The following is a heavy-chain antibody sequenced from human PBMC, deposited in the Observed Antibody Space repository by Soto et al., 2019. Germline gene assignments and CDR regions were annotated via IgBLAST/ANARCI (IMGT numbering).Heavy chain of an antibody. V-gene: IGHV3-30*03. CDR2: ISYDGSKK. Sequence: QVQLVESGGGVVQPGRSLRLSCAASGFTFSSYGMHWVRQAPGKGLEWVAVISYDGSKKYYADSVRGRFTISRDNSKNTLHLQMNSLRPEDTAVYYCADGVGVDYWGQGTLVTVSS. CDR3: ADGVGVDY. D-gene: IGHD2-15*01. CDR1: GFTFSSYG. J-gene: IGHJ4*02.